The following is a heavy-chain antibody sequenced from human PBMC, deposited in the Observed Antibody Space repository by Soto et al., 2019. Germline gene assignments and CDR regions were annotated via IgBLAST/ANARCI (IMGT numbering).Heavy chain of an antibody. V-gene: IGHV3-66*01. D-gene: IGHD1-26*01. CDR1: GFTVSTKY. CDR2: IYSGGST. Sequence: EVQGVESGGGLVQPGGSLRLSCAASGFTVSTKYMSWFRQDPGKGLEWVSVIYSGGSTFYADSVRGRFTISRDNSKNTVNLQMNSLRAEDTAVYYCAREPWAADYWGQGTLVTVSS. J-gene: IGHJ4*02. CDR3: AREPWAADY.